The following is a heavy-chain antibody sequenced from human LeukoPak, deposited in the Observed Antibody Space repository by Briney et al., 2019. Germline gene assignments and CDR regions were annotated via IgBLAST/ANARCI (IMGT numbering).Heavy chain of an antibody. CDR3: ARVDRGGYYYDSSGYYYYFDY. CDR2: IKQDGSEK. J-gene: IGHJ4*02. V-gene: IGHV3-7*01. CDR1: GFTFSSYW. Sequence: PGGSLRLSCAASGFTFSSYWMSWVRQAPGKGLEWVANIKQDGSEKYYVDSVKGRFTISRDNAKNSLYLQMNSLRAEDTAVYYCARVDRGGYYYDSSGYYYYFDYWGQGTLVTVSS. D-gene: IGHD3-22*01.